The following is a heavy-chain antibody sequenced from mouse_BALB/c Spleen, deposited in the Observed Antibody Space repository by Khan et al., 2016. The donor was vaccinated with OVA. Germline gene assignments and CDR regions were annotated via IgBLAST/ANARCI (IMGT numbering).Heavy chain of an antibody. J-gene: IGHJ4*01. Sequence: DLVKPGASVKLSCKASGYTFTSYWINWIKQRPGQGLERIGQISPASGSPYYYPMFTVKATPTVDSSSTTAYIHLSSLSSEDSAVYFCARSNDDGSGLYAMDYWSQGTSVTVSA. CDR1: GYTFTSYW. CDR2: ISPASGSP. V-gene: IGHV1S41*01. D-gene: IGHD1-1*01. CDR3: ARSNDDGSGLYAMDY.